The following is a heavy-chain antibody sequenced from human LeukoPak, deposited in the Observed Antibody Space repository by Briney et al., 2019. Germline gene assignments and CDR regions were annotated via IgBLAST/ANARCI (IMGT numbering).Heavy chain of an antibody. Sequence: ASVTVSCKASGYTFTSYGISWVRQAPGQGLEWMGWISAYNGNTNYAQKLQGRVTMTTDTSTSTAYMELRSLRSDDTAVYYCARSSSRVDAFDIWGQGTMVTVSS. CDR2: ISAYNGNT. CDR3: ARSSSRVDAFDI. CDR1: GYTFTSYG. V-gene: IGHV1-18*01. J-gene: IGHJ3*02. D-gene: IGHD6-13*01.